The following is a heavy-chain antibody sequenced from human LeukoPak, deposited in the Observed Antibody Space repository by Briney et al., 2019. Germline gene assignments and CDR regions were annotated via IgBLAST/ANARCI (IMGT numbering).Heavy chain of an antibody. J-gene: IGHJ4*01. CDR2: IYYSGST. CDR3: ARSPSGYSDY. CDR1: GGSISSYY. D-gene: IGHD3-3*01. V-gene: IGHV4-59*01. Sequence: PSETLSLTCTVSGGSISSYYWSWIRQPPGKGLEWIGYIYYSGSTNYNPSLKSRVTISVDTSKNQFSLRLSSVTAADTAVYYCARSPSGYSDYWGHGTLVTVCS.